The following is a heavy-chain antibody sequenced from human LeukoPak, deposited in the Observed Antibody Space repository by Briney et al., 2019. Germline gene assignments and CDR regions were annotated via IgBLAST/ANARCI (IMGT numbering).Heavy chain of an antibody. CDR2: IIPIYGTA. Sequence: SVKVSCKASGGTFSSYAISWVRQAPGQGLEWMGGIIPIYGTANYAQKFQGRVTITADESTSTAYMELSSLRSEDTAVYYCARDLISTELRYFDTWGQGTLVTVSS. V-gene: IGHV1-69*13. D-gene: IGHD3-9*01. CDR3: ARDLISTELRYFDT. J-gene: IGHJ4*02. CDR1: GGTFSSYA.